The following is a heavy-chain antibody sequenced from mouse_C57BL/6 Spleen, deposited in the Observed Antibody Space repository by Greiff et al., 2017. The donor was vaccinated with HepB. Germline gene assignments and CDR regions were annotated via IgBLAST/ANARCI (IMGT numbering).Heavy chain of an antibody. V-gene: IGHV5-4*01. CDR3: ARDGGTGTDFDY. J-gene: IGHJ2*01. CDR1: GFTFSSYA. D-gene: IGHD4-1*01. CDR2: ISDGGSDT. Sequence: EVKLVESGGGLVKPGGSLKLSCAASGFTFSSYAMPWVRQTPEKRLEWVATISDGGSDTDYPDNVKGRFTISTDNAKNNLYLQMSHLKSEDTAVYCGARDGGTGTDFDYWGQGTTLTVSS.